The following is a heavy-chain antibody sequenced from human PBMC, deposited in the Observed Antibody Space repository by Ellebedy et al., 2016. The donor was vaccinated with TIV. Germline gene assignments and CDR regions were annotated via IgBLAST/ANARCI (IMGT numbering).Heavy chain of an antibody. D-gene: IGHD5-18*01. J-gene: IGHJ6*03. V-gene: IGHV1-69*13. Sequence: ASVNVSCXASGDTLRNYAFSWVRQAPGQGLEWIGGIITIYGTANYAQKFQGRVTITADESTSTVYMELSRLRSEDTAVYYCARPPDAAKVMGYWYYYMDVWGKGTTVTVSS. CDR3: ARPPDAAKVMGYWYYYMDV. CDR1: GDTLRNYA. CDR2: IITIYGTA.